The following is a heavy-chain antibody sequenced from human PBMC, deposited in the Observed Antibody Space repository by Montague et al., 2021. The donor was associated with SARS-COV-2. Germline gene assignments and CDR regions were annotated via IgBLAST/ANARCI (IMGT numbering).Heavy chain of an antibody. CDR1: GASISNGGYT. CDR2: IYQSGTT. J-gene: IGHJ5*02. Sequence: TLSLTCAVSGASISNGGYTWSWIRRPPGKGLEWIGYIYQSGTTRYNPSLKSRVTMSVDKSKNQFSLQLTSVIAADTAIYFCARSRIRGGLNWFDPWGQGTLVTVSS. CDR3: ARSRIRGGLNWFDP. V-gene: IGHV4-30-2*01. D-gene: IGHD3-10*01.